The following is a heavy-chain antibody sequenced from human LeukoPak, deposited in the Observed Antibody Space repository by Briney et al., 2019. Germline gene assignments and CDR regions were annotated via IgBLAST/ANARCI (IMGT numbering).Heavy chain of an antibody. D-gene: IGHD4-17*01. J-gene: IGHJ4*02. Sequence: GGSLRLSCAASGFTFSSYSMSWVRQAPGKGLEWVSSISSSTNYINYADSVKGRFTISRDNAKNSLYLQMNSLSAEDTAVYYCARDPDRLTTVTTGVGFDYWGQGTLVTVSS. CDR3: ARDPDRLTTVTTGVGFDY. CDR2: ISSSTNYI. V-gene: IGHV3-21*04. CDR1: GFTFSSYS.